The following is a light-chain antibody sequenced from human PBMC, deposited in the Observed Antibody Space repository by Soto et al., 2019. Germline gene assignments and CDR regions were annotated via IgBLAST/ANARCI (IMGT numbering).Light chain of an antibody. Sequence: IVMTQSPATLSVSPGVRVTLFCRASESVSSNLAWYQQKRGQAPRLLIYGASARATGVPARFSGSGSGTEFTLTISSLQSEDFAVYYCQQYNNWYTCGQGTKLEIK. J-gene: IGKJ2*01. CDR3: QQYNNWYT. CDR1: ESVSSN. V-gene: IGKV3-15*01. CDR2: GAS.